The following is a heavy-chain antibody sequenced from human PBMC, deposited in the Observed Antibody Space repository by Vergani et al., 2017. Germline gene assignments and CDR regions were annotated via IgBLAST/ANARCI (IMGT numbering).Heavy chain of an antibody. CDR1: GFTVSNNY. V-gene: IGHV3-66*02. D-gene: IGHD2-2*01. CDR3: ARDRPLVAHPHY. J-gene: IGHJ4*02. Sequence: EVQLVESGGGLVQPGGSLRLSCAASGFTVSNNYMSWVRQAPGKGLEWVTVIYSGGRTVYADSVKGRFTISRDISRNTLYLKMNSLRTRDTAEYYCARDRPLVAHPHYWGQGTLVTVAS. CDR2: IYSGGRT.